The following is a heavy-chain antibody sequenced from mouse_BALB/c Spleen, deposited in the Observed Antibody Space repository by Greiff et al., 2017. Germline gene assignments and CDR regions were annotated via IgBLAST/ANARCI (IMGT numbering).Heavy chain of an antibody. Sequence: EVQVVESGGGLVQPGGSLRLSCATSGFTFTDYYMSWVRQPPGKALEWLGFIRNKANGYTTEYSASVKGRFTISRDNSQSILYLQMNTLRAEDSATYYCAREGGTTDFDYWGQGTTLTVSS. CDR3: AREGGTTDFDY. D-gene: IGHD2-13*01. V-gene: IGHV7-3*02. CDR2: IRNKANGYTT. CDR1: GFTFTDYY. J-gene: IGHJ2*01.